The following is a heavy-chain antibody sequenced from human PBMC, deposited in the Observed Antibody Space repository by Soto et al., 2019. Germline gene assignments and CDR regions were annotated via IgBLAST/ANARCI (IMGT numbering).Heavy chain of an antibody. D-gene: IGHD5-12*01. J-gene: IGHJ6*02. V-gene: IGHV1-46*01. CDR2: INPTGSMT. CDR3: ARVIYGGWSTIKDYYYYAMDV. Sequence: HWVRKDTGQGLEWMGIINPTGSMTRYSQKFQGRLTMTRDTSTATDYMELSNLTSEDTGVYYCARVIYGGWSTIKDYYYYAMDVWGQATTVTGSS.